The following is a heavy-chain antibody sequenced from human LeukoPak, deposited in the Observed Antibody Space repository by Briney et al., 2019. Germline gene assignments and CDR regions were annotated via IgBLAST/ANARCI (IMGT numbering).Heavy chain of an antibody. CDR3: ALSYSSSFFDY. CDR2: IYHSGST. J-gene: IGHJ4*02. D-gene: IGHD6-13*01. V-gene: IGHV4-38-2*02. CDR1: GYSISSGYY. Sequence: SETLSLTCTVSGYSISSGYYWGWIRQPPGKGLEWIGSIYHSGSTYYNPSLKSRVTISVDTSKNQFSLKLSSVAAADTAVYYCALSYSSSFFDYWGQGTLVTVSS.